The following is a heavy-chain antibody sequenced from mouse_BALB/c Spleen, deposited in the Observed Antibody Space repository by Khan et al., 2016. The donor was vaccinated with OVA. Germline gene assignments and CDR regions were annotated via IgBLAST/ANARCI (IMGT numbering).Heavy chain of an antibody. D-gene: IGHD4-1*01. CDR2: ISSDGSYT. J-gene: IGHJ3*01. CDR3: ASHLTGSFAY. CDR1: GFTFSAYG. Sequence: EVELVESGGDLVRPGGSLKLSCAASGFTFSAYGMSWVRESPDKRLEWVATISSDGSYTYYPDSLKGRFTFSRENAKSTLYLQMRSLKSADAAMYYCASHLTGSFAYWGQGTLVTVSA. V-gene: IGHV5-6*01.